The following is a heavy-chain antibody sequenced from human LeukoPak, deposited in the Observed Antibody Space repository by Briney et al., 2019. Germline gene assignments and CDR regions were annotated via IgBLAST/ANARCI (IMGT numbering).Heavy chain of an antibody. V-gene: IGHV3-21*01. Sequence: GGSLRLSCAASGFTFSSYSMNWVRQAPGKGLEWVSSISSSSSYIYYADSVKGRFTISRDNAKNSLYLQMNSLRAEDTAVYYCARGSGWYPGSYWGQGTLVTVSS. CDR1: GFTFSSYS. CDR2: ISSSSSYI. CDR3: ARGSGWYPGSY. J-gene: IGHJ4*02. D-gene: IGHD6-19*01.